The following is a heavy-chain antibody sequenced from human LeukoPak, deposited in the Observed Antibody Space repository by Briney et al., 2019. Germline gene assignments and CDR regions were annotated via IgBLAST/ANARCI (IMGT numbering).Heavy chain of an antibody. CDR2: IYYSGST. Sequence: SETLSLTCTVSGGSISSYYWSWIRQPPGKGLEWIGYIYYSGSTNYNPSLKSRVTISVDTSKNQFSLKLSSVTAADTAVYYCARRTSRRYFDWLLSRGYFDYWGQGTLVTVSS. J-gene: IGHJ4*02. CDR3: ARRTSRRYFDWLLSRGYFDY. CDR1: GGSISSYY. V-gene: IGHV4-59*01. D-gene: IGHD3-9*01.